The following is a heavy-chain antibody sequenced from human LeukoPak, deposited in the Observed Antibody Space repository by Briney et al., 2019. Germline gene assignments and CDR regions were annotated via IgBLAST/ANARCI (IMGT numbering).Heavy chain of an antibody. J-gene: IGHJ5*02. Sequence: ASVKVSCKASGYTFINYDINWVRQATGQGLEWMGWMNPNTGNTGYAQKFQGRATITRDTSTNTAYMELTGLTSEDTAVYYCARGGAVADHNWFDPWGQGTLVTVSS. V-gene: IGHV1-8*03. CDR3: ARGGAVADHNWFDP. CDR2: MNPNTGNT. D-gene: IGHD6-13*01. CDR1: GYTFINYD.